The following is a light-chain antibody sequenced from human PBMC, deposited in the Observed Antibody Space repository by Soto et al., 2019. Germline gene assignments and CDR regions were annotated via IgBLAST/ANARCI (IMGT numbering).Light chain of an antibody. CDR1: QSLSTN. Sequence: EIVMTQSPATLSVSPGEKATLSCRASQSLSTNVAWYQQKPGQAPRLLIYGASTRATGIPARFSGSGSGTEFTLTISSLQSEDFAVYYCQQYNNWPPRTFGQGTKVEIK. CDR2: GAS. J-gene: IGKJ1*01. CDR3: QQYNNWPPRT. V-gene: IGKV3-15*01.